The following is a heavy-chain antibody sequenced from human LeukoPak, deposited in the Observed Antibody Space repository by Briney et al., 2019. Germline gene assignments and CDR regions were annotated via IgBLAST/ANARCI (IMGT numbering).Heavy chain of an antibody. Sequence: GRSLRLSCAASGFTFSSYGMHWVRQAPGKGLGWVAVIWYDGSNKYYADSVKGRFTISRDNSKNTLYLQMNSLRAEDTAVYYCARIPYSSGAIDYWGQGTLVTVSS. CDR2: IWYDGSNK. CDR1: GFTFSSYG. V-gene: IGHV3-33*01. CDR3: ARIPYSSGAIDY. J-gene: IGHJ4*02. D-gene: IGHD6-19*01.